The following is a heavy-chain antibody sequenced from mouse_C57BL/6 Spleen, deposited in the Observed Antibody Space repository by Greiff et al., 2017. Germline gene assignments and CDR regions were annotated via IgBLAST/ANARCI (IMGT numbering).Heavy chain of an antibody. D-gene: IGHD1-1*01. Sequence: VQLKESGAELVRPGASVKLSCTASGFNIKDYYMHWVKQRPEQGLEWIGRIDPEDGDTEYAPKFQGKATMTADTSSNTSYLQLSSLTSEDTAVYYCTPHPITTVVAPDYWGQGTTLTVSS. CDR3: TPHPITTVVAPDY. J-gene: IGHJ2*01. CDR1: GFNIKDYY. CDR2: IDPEDGDT. V-gene: IGHV14-1*01.